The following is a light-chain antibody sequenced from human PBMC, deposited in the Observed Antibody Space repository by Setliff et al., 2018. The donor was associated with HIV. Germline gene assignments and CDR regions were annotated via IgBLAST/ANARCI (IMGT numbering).Light chain of an antibody. V-gene: IGLV1-44*01. CDR2: SNN. Sequence: QSVLTQPPSASGTPGQRVTISCSGGNSNIGSNTVNWYQQLPGTAPKLLIYSNNQRPSGVPDRFSGSKSGTSASLAISGLQSEDEADYYCAAWDDTLNGSWVFGGGTKSPS. J-gene: IGLJ3*02. CDR3: AAWDDTLNGSWV. CDR1: NSNIGSNT.